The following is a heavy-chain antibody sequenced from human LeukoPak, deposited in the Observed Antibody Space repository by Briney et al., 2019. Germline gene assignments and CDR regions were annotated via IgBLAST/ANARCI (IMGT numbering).Heavy chain of an antibody. CDR1: GGTFSSYT. Sequence: SVKVSCKASGGTFSSYTISWVRQAPGQGLEWMGRIIPILGIANYAQKFQGRVTITADKSPSTAYMELSSLRSEDTAVFYCARGHQPPYYGMDVWGQGTTVTVSS. V-gene: IGHV1-69*02. J-gene: IGHJ6*02. CDR3: ARGHQPPYYGMDV. CDR2: IIPILGIA.